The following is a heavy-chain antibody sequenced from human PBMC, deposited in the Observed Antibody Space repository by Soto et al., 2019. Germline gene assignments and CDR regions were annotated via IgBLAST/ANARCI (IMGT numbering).Heavy chain of an antibody. J-gene: IGHJ3*02. Sequence: SETLSLTCSVSGGSISSSNWWSWVRQPPGKGLEWIGEIYHSGSTNYNPSLKSRVTISVDKSKNQFSLKLSSVTAADTAVYYCAREVEWELLPVAFDIWGQGTMVTVSS. CDR3: AREVEWELLPVAFDI. CDR1: GGSISSSNW. CDR2: IYHSGST. D-gene: IGHD1-26*01. V-gene: IGHV4-4*02.